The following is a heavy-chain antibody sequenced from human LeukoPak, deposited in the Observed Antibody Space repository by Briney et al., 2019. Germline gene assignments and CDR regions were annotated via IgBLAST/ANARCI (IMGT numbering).Heavy chain of an antibody. V-gene: IGHV1-2*05. CDR2: INPNSGGT. CDR1: GYTFTDYY. D-gene: IGHD5-18*01. CDR3: ARCGPLRLPGGY. J-gene: IGHJ4*02. Sequence: ASVKVSCKASGYTFTDYYVHWVRQAPGQGLEWMGRINPNSGGTNFGQMCEGRVTMTRDPSIGTSYMELNRLKSEDKGEYFCARCGPLRLPGGYWGQGTLVTVSS.